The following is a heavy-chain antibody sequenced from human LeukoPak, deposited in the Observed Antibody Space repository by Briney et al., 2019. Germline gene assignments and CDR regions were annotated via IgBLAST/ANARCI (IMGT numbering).Heavy chain of an antibody. CDR2: IKQDGSEE. J-gene: IGHJ4*02. CDR1: GSSFSDYW. CDR3: ASGRQLGY. Sequence: GGSLRLSCAASGSSFSDYWMSWVRQAPGKGLEWVANIKQDGSEEYYVDSVKGRFTISRDNGKNSLYLKMHSLRGEDLALYFCASGRQLGYWGQGTLVTVSS. D-gene: IGHD6-13*01. V-gene: IGHV3-7*01.